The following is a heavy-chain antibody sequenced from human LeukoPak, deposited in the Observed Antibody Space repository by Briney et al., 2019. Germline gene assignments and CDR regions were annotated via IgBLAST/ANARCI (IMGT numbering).Heavy chain of an antibody. CDR2: ISGHSGNT. CDR1: GYIFSNYG. D-gene: IGHD7-27*01. V-gene: IGHV1-18*01. Sequence: SVKVSCKASGYIFSNYGITWVRQAPGHGLEWMGWISGHSGNTNYAQKFQDRATMTTDTSTSTAYMELRSLRFDDTAVYYCARDFAWGSGGAPIDDNWLDPWGQGILVTVSS. CDR3: ARDFAWGSGGAPIDDNWLDP. J-gene: IGHJ5*02.